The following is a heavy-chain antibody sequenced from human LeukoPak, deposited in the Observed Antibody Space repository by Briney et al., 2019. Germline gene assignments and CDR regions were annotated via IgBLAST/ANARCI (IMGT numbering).Heavy chain of an antibody. V-gene: IGHV3-33*01. CDR3: ARDDYGDPHDGMDV. J-gene: IGHJ6*02. CDR1: GFTFSSYG. CDR2: IWYDGSNK. D-gene: IGHD4-17*01. Sequence: GGSLRLSCAASGFTFSSYGMHWVRQAPGKGLEWVAVIWYDGSNKYYADSVKGRFTISRDNSKNTLYLQMNSLRAEDTAVYYCARDDYGDPHDGMDVWGQGTTVTVSS.